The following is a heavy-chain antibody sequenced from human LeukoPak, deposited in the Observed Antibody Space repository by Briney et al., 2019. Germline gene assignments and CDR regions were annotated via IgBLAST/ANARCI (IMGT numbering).Heavy chain of an antibody. Sequence: GGSLRLSCTVSGFTVSSDSMSWVRQAPGNGLEWVSFIYSGTIHYSDSVKGRFTISRDNSKNTLYLQMNSLRAEDTAVYYCARRAGAYSHPYDYWGQGTLVTVSS. V-gene: IGHV3-53*01. CDR2: IYSGTI. J-gene: IGHJ4*02. CDR3: ARRAGAYSHPYDY. D-gene: IGHD4/OR15-4a*01. CDR1: GFTVSSDS.